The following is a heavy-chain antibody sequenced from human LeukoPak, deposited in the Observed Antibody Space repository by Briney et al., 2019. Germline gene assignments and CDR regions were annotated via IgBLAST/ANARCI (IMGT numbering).Heavy chain of an antibody. J-gene: IGHJ4*02. Sequence: PGGSLRLSCAASGFTFSSYAMHWVRQAPGKGLEYVSAISSNGGSTYYANSVKGRFTISRDNSKNTLYLQMGSLRAEDMAVYYCARDRGYSYGPCAYYFDYWGQGTLVTVSS. CDR2: ISSNGGST. D-gene: IGHD5-18*01. CDR3: ARDRGYSYGPCAYYFDY. V-gene: IGHV3-64*01. CDR1: GFTFSSYA.